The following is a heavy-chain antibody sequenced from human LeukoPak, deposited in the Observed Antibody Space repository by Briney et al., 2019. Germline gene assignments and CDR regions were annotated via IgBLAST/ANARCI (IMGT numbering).Heavy chain of an antibody. V-gene: IGHV1-3*01. CDR2: INAGNGNT. CDR1: GYTFSSYG. CDR3: AIGGVVSPLLNY. J-gene: IGHJ4*02. D-gene: IGHD3-16*01. Sequence: ASVKVSCKASGYTFSSYGIHWVRQAPGQRLEWMGWINAGNGNTKYSQKFQGRVTITRDTSASTAYMELSSLRSEDTAVYYCAIGGVVSPLLNYWGQGTLVTVSS.